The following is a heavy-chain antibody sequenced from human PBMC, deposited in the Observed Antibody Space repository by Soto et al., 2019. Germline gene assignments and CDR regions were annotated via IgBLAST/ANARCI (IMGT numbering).Heavy chain of an antibody. D-gene: IGHD6-6*01. CDR2: INPNSGGT. J-gene: IGHJ6*02. CDR1: GYTFTGYY. CDR3: AEDSSSFLGDYYGMDV. V-gene: IGHV1-2*04. Sequence: ASVKVSCKASGYTFTGYYMHWVRQAPGQGLEWMGWINPNSGGTNYAQKFQGWVTMTRDTSISTAYMELSRLRSDDTAVYYCAEDSSSFLGDYYGMDVWGQGTTVTVSS.